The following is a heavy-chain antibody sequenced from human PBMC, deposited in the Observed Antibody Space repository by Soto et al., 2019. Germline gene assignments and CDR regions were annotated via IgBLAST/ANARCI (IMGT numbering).Heavy chain of an antibody. CDR3: ARGGRIVWQDYSWFDP. J-gene: IGHJ5*02. CDR2: IKQDGSDK. V-gene: IGHV3-7*05. Sequence: EVQLVESGGGLVQPGGSLRLSCAASGFTFSIYNMTWVRQAPGKGLEWVATIKQDGSDKYYVDSVKGRFTISRDNAKNSVYLQMNSLTAEDTAVYFCARGGRIVWQDYSWFDPWGQGTLVTVSS. CDR1: GFTFSIYN. D-gene: IGHD2-15*01.